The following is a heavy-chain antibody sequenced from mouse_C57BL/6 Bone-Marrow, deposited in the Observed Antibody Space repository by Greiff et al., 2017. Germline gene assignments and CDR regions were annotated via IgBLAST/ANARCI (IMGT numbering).Heavy chain of an antibody. CDR1: GFNIKDDY. J-gene: IGHJ4*01. CDR3: TLPGMDY. V-gene: IGHV14-4*01. CDR2: IDPENGDT. Sequence: VQLQQSGAELVRPGASVKLSCTASGFNIKDDYMHWVKQRPEQGLEWIGWIDPENGDTEYASKFQGKATITADTSSNTAYLQLSSLTSEDTAVYYCTLPGMDYWGQRTSVTGSS.